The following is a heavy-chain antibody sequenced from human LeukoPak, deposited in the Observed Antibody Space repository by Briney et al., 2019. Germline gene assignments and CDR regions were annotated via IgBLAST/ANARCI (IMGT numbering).Heavy chain of an antibody. CDR1: GYTFTGYY. Sequence: ASVKVSCKASGYTFTGYYMNWVRQAPGQGLEWIAWINPNSGGTNYAQKFQGRVTMTRDTSISTAYMELSRLRSDDPAVYYCARGADIVATIDYYYYMDVWGKGTTVTVSS. J-gene: IGHJ6*03. V-gene: IGHV1-2*02. CDR3: ARGADIVATIDYYYYMDV. CDR2: INPNSGGT. D-gene: IGHD5-12*01.